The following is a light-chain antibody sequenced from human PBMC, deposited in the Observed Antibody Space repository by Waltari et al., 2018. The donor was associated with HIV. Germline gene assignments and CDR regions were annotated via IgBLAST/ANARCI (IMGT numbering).Light chain of an antibody. CDR1: SSNIGSNN. CDR2: SDN. Sequence: QSVLTQSPSASGTPGQRVTISCSGRSSNIGSNNVNWYQQPPGSAPKFLIYSDNQRPSGVPDRFSGSKSGTSASLAISGLQSEDEADYYCEAWDDSLNGVVFGGGTKLTVL. V-gene: IGLV1-44*01. J-gene: IGLJ2*01. CDR3: EAWDDSLNGVV.